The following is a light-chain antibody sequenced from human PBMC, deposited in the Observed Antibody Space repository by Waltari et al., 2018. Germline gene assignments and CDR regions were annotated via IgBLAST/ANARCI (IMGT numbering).Light chain of an antibody. CDR3: QHYLRLPVT. CDR1: QSVTRA. V-gene: IGKV3-20*01. Sequence: EIVWTPSPGTLSLSPGESATLSCRTSQSVTRALAWYQQKPGQAPRLLIYGASNRATGIPDRFSGSGSGTDFSLTINSLEPEDFAVYYCQHYLRLPVTFGQGTKVEVK. J-gene: IGKJ1*01. CDR2: GAS.